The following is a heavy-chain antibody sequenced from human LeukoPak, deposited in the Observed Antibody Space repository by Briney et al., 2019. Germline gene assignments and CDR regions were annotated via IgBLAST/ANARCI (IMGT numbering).Heavy chain of an antibody. Sequence: GESLRLSCTASGFTFGNYAMTWVRQAPGKGLEWVGFIRSKAYVGTTEFAASVKGRFIISRDDSKSIAYLQMNSLKTEDTAVYYCTAYDPSDYYGMDVWGQGTTVTVS. J-gene: IGHJ6*02. CDR2: IRSKAYVGTT. V-gene: IGHV3-49*04. CDR3: TAYDPSDYYGMDV. CDR1: GFTFGNYA. D-gene: IGHD5-12*01.